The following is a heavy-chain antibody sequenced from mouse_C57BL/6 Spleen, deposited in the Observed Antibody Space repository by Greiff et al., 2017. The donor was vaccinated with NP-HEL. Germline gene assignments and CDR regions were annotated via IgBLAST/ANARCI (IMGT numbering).Heavy chain of an antibody. D-gene: IGHD2-4*01. CDR3: ARGLRRKNWFAY. CDR2: IDPSDSYT. Sequence: QVQLKQPGAELVMPGASVKLSCKASGYTFTSYWMHWVKQRPGQGLEWIGEIDPSDSYTNYNQKFKGKSTLTVDKSSSTAYMQLSSLTSEDSAVYYCARGLRRKNWFAYWGQGTLVTVSA. V-gene: IGHV1-69*01. J-gene: IGHJ3*01. CDR1: GYTFTSYW.